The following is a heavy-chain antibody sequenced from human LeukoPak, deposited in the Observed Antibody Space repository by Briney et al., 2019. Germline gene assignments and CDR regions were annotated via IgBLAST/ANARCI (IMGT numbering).Heavy chain of an antibody. D-gene: IGHD2-2*01. CDR1: GFTFSSYW. CDR3: AREGCSSTSCYYFQH. J-gene: IGHJ1*01. Sequence: GGSLRLSCAASGFTFSSYWMHWVRQALGKGLVWVSRINSDGSSTSYADSVKGRFTISRDNAKNTLYLQMNSLRAEDTAVYYCAREGCSSTSCYYFQHWGQGTLVTVSS. V-gene: IGHV3-74*01. CDR2: INSDGSST.